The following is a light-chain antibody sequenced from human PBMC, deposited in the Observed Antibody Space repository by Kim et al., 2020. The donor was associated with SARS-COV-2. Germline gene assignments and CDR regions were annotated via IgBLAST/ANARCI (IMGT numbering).Light chain of an antibody. CDR1: QSVGSY. CDR3: QQRSNWLT. V-gene: IGKV3-11*01. Sequence: SLCRRERATRSGRASQSVGSYLAWYEHKPGQALRLMMNDASNRATGIPARVSGSGYGTDFNLTISSLEPEDSAVYYCQQRSNWLTFGGGTKVDIK. CDR2: DAS. J-gene: IGKJ4*01.